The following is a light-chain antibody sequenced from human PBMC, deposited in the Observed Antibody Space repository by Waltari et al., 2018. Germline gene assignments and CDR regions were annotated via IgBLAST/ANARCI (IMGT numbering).Light chain of an antibody. CDR2: RND. V-gene: IGLV1-47*01. CDR3: AAWDDNLSGVV. Sequence: QSVLTQPPSASETPGQRVTISCSGSSSNIGSNYIYWYQQLPGTAPKLLIYRNDQRPSGVPARFSGSKSGTAASLAISGLRSEDEAEYYCAAWDDNLSGVVFGGGTKLTVL. CDR1: SSNIGSNY. J-gene: IGLJ2*01.